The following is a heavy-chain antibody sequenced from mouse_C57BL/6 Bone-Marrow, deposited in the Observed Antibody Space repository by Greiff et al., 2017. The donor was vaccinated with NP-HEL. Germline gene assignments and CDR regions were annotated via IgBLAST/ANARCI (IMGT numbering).Heavy chain of an antibody. V-gene: IGHV1-22*01. CDR3: APGRYFDV. D-gene: IGHD1-1*01. CDR1: GYTFTDYN. Sequence: VHVKQSGPELVKPGASVKMSCKASGYTFTDYNMHWVKQSHGKSLEWIGYINPNNGGTSYNQKFKGKATLTVNKSSSTAYMELRSLTSEDSAVYYCAPGRYFDVWGTGTTVTVSS. CDR2: INPNNGGT. J-gene: IGHJ1*03.